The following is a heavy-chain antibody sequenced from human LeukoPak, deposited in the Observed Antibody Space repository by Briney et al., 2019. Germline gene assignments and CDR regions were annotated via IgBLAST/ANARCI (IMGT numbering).Heavy chain of an antibody. CDR1: GFTFSNYW. CDR3: ARDDSGWYSFDS. J-gene: IGHJ4*02. V-gene: IGHV3-74*01. CDR2: IKGDGSVT. D-gene: IGHD6-19*01. Sequence: GGSLRLSCAASGFTFSNYWMHWVRQAPGKGLVWVSRIKGDGSVTNYADSVKGRFTISRDNAKNTLYLQMNSLRAEDTAVYYCARDDSGWYSFDSWGQGTLVTVSS.